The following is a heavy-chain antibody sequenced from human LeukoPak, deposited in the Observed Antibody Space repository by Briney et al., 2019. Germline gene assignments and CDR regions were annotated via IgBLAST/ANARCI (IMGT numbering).Heavy chain of an antibody. Sequence: PGGSLRLSCAASGFTFSDYYMSWIRQAPGKELEWVSYISSSGSTIYYADSVKGRFTISRDNAKNSLYLQMNSLRAEDTAVYYCARVAQAESGSYYFDYWGQGTLVTVSS. CDR3: ARVAQAESGSYYFDY. J-gene: IGHJ4*02. CDR1: GFTFSDYY. CDR2: ISSSGSTI. V-gene: IGHV3-11*01. D-gene: IGHD1-26*01.